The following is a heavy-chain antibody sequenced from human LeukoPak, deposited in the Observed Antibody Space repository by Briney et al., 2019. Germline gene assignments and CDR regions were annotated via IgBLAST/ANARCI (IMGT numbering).Heavy chain of an antibody. CDR2: IYYSGST. CDR1: GGSISSYY. CDR3: ARSAVAGLIHDY. D-gene: IGHD6-19*01. V-gene: IGHV4-59*01. Sequence: SETLSLTCTVSGGSISSYYWSWIRQPPGKGLEWIGYIYYSGSTNYNPSLKSRVTISVDTSKNQFSLKLSSVTAADTAVYYCARSAVAGLIHDYWGQGTLVTASS. J-gene: IGHJ4*02.